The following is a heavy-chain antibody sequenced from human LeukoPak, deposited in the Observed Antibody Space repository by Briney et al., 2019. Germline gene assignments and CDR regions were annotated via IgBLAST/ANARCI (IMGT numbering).Heavy chain of an antibody. D-gene: IGHD2-2*01. CDR1: GYIFTGYY. J-gene: IGHJ6*03. CDR3: ARGFEYCSSTSCLNYYYYYMDV. Sequence: ASVKVSCKASGYIFTGYYMHWVRQAPGQGLEWMGWISPHSGGTNYAQKFQGRVTMTLDTSISTVYMELSRLRSDDTAVYYCARGFEYCSSTSCLNYYYYYMDVWGKGTTVTISS. CDR2: ISPHSGGT. V-gene: IGHV1-2*02.